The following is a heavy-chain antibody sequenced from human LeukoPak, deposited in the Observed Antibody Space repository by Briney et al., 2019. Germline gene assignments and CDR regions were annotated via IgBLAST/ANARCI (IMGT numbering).Heavy chain of an antibody. CDR3: ARVYGSGSYYTYYYYMDV. CDR1: GYTFTSYG. D-gene: IGHD3-10*01. V-gene: IGHV1-18*01. J-gene: IGHJ6*03. Sequence: ASVKVSCKASGYTFTSYGISWVRQAPGQGLEWMGWISAYNGNTSYAQKLQGRATMTTDTSTSTAYMGLRSLRSDDTAVYYCARVYGSGSYYTYYYYMDVWGKGTTVTVSS. CDR2: ISAYNGNT.